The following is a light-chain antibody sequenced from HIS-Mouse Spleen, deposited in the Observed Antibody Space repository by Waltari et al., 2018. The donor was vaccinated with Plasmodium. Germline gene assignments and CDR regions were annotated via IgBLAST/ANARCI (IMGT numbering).Light chain of an antibody. Sequence: DIQMTQSPSSLSASVRDRVTITCRASQSISSYLNWYQQKPGKAPNLLIYAASSLQSGVPSRFSGSGSGTDFTLTISSLQPEDFATYYCQQSYSTWTFGQGTKVEIK. V-gene: IGKV1-39*01. CDR3: QQSYSTWT. J-gene: IGKJ1*01. CDR2: AAS. CDR1: QSISSY.